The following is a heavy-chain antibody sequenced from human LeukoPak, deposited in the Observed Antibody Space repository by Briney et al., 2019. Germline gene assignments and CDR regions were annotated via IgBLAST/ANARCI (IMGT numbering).Heavy chain of an antibody. V-gene: IGHV1-18*01. J-gene: IGHJ4*02. Sequence: ASVKVSCKASGYTFISYGISWVRQAPGQGLEWMGWISAYNGNTNYAQKLQGRVTMTTDTSTSTAYMELSSLRSEDTAVYYCAREKQLGDFDYWGQGTLVTVSS. CDR1: GYTFISYG. D-gene: IGHD6-13*01. CDR3: AREKQLGDFDY. CDR2: ISAYNGNT.